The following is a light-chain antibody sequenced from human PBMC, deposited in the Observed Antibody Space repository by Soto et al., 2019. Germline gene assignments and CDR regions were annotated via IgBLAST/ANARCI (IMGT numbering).Light chain of an antibody. V-gene: IGKV3-20*01. CDR2: GAS. J-gene: IGKJ3*01. Sequence: ESVLTQSPGTLSLSPGERATLSCRASQSVSSSYLAWYQQKPGQAPRLLIYGASSRATSIPDRFSGSGSGTDFTLTISRLEPEDFAVYYCQQYGSSRGFTFGPGTKVDIK. CDR3: QQYGSSRGFT. CDR1: QSVSSSY.